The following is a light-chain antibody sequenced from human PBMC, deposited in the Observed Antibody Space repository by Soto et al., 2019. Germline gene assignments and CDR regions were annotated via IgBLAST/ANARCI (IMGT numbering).Light chain of an antibody. CDR3: QQSYSMPWT. CDR2: IAS. J-gene: IGKJ1*01. V-gene: IGKV1-39*01. Sequence: DIQMTQSPSSLSASVGDRVTITCRASRTITNYLNWYQQKPGKAPNLLIYIASNSQSGVPSRFSGSGSGTDFTLTISSLQPEDFATYFCQQSYSMPWTFGQGTKVEIK. CDR1: RTITNY.